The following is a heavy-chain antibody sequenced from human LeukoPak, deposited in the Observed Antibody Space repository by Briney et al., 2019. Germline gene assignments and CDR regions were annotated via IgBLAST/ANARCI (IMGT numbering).Heavy chain of an antibody. CDR1: GGSISSGGYY. J-gene: IGHJ4*02. CDR3: ARHGPVTGPYCFDY. D-gene: IGHD6-19*01. V-gene: IGHV4-31*03. Sequence: SSETLSLTCTVSGGSISSGGYYWSWIRQHPGKGLEWIGYIYYSGSTYYNPSLKSRVIISVDTSKNQFSLKLSSVTAADTAVYYCARHGPVTGPYCFDYWGQGTLVTVSS. CDR2: IYYSGST.